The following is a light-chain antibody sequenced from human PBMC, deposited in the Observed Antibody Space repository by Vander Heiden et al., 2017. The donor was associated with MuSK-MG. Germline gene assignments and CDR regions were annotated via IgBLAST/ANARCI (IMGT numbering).Light chain of an antibody. V-gene: IGLV2-23*02. CDR1: TSDVGSYNF. CDR2: EVS. Sequence: SALTQPASVSGSPGQSIAISCTGPTSDVGSYNFVSWYQQHPGKAPKLLIYEVSKRPSGVADRFSGSKSGNTAALTISGLQAEDEADYYCCAYADTSTNEVVFGGGTKLTV. J-gene: IGLJ2*01. CDR3: CAYADTSTNEVV.